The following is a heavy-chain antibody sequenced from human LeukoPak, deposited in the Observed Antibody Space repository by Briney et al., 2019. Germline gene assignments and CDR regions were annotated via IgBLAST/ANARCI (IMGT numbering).Heavy chain of an antibody. CDR3: ARASRDGYHQNFDY. CDR1: GYSFFSNYW. J-gene: IGHJ4*02. D-gene: IGHD5-24*01. CDR2: LYPGDFES. V-gene: IGHV5-51*01. Sequence: GESLKISCKAYGYSFFSNYWIAWVRQMPGKGLEWMGSLYPGDFESGYRPSFQGQVTISADRCISTAYLHLMRLKVSDTGMYYCARASRDGYHQNFDYWGQGTLVTVSS.